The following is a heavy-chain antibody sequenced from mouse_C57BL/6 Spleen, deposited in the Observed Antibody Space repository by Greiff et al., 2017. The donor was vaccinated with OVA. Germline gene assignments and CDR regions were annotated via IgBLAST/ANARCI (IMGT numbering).Heavy chain of an antibody. J-gene: IGHJ4*01. CDR1: GYTFTSYG. CDR2: IYPRSGNT. CDR3: ARPNYDDYYAMDY. Sequence: QVQLKQSGAELARPGASVKLSCTASGYTFTSYGISWVKQRTGQGLEWIGEIYPRSGNTYYNEKFKGKATLTADKSSSTAYMELRSLTSEDSAVYFCARPNYDDYYAMDYWGQGTSVTVSS. V-gene: IGHV1-81*01. D-gene: IGHD2-1*01.